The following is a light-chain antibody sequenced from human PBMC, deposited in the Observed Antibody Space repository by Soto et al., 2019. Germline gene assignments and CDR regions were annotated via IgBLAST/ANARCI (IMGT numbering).Light chain of an antibody. CDR1: HSVNSRY. CDR3: QQYDDSIT. Sequence: EIVLTQSPDTLSLSPGEGATLSCRASHSVNSRYLAWYQQKPGQAPRLLIYGASNRATGIPDRFSGSGSGTDFTLSISRLEHEDFAVFYCQQYDDSITFGQGTRLEIE. V-gene: IGKV3-20*01. J-gene: IGKJ5*01. CDR2: GAS.